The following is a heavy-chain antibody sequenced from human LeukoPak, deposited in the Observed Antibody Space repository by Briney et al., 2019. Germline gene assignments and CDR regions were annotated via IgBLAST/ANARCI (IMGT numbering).Heavy chain of an antibody. V-gene: IGHV1-2*04. CDR1: GYTFTGYY. CDR2: INPNSGGT. J-gene: IGHJ4*02. D-gene: IGHD3-10*01. CDR3: ARVSGSGSYDFDY. Sequence: ASVKVSCKASGYTFTGYYMHWVRQAPGQGLEWMGWINPNSGGTNYAQKFQGWVTMTRDASISTAYMELSRLRSDDTAVYYCARVSGSGSYDFDYWGQGTLVTVSS.